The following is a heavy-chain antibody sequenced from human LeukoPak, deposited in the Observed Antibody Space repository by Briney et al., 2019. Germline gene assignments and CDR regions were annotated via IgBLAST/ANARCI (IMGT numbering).Heavy chain of an antibody. CDR3: AREVIPNGFDY. Sequence: SETLSLTCTVSGGSISSGDYYWSWIRQPPGKGLEWIGYIYYSGSTYYNPSLKSRVTISVDTSKNQFSLKLSSVTAADAAVYYCAREVIPNGFDYWGQGTLVTVSS. D-gene: IGHD2-2*01. J-gene: IGHJ4*02. CDR2: IYYSGST. V-gene: IGHV4-30-4*01. CDR1: GGSISSGDYY.